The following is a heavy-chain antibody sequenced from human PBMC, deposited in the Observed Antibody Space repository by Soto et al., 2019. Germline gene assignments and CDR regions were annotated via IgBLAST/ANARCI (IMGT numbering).Heavy chain of an antibody. J-gene: IGHJ4*02. V-gene: IGHV1-8*01. CDR3: ARPPRSGYSGAWSPFDY. CDR2: MNPNSDNT. CDR1: GYTFTSYD. D-gene: IGHD6-19*01. Sequence: QVQLVQSGAEVKKPGASVKVSCKASGYTFTSYDINWVRQVTGPGLEWMGWMNPNSDNTDYAQKFQGRVTMTRNTSISTAYMELSSLRSEDTAVYYCARPPRSGYSGAWSPFDYWCQGSLVTVSS.